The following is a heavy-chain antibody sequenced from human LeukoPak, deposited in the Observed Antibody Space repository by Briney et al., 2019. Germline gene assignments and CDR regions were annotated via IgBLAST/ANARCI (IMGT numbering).Heavy chain of an antibody. D-gene: IGHD1-1*01. Sequence: GGSLRLSCAASGFTFSNYYMAWIRQAPGKGLEWVSSISHSGDTIYDADSVKGRFTISRDNAKNSLYLQMNSLRAEDTAVYYCARDRTKLTLSDNWGQGTLVTVSS. J-gene: IGHJ4*02. CDR2: ISHSGDTI. CDR1: GFTFSNYY. CDR3: ARDRTKLTLSDN. V-gene: IGHV3-11*01.